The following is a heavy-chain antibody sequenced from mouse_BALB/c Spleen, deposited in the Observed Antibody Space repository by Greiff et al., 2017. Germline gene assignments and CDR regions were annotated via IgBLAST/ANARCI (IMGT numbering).Heavy chain of an antibody. CDR1: GFTFSSFG. J-gene: IGHJ4*01. CDR2: ISSGSSTI. D-gene: IGHD2-10*02. Sequence: EVQLVESGGGLVQPGGSRKLSCAASGFTFSSFGMHWVRQAPEKGLEWVAYISSGSSTIYYADTVKGRFTISRDNPKNTLFLQMTSLRSEDTAMYYCARREYGNYYYAMDYWGQGTSVTVSS. CDR3: ARREYGNYYYAMDY. V-gene: IGHV5-17*02.